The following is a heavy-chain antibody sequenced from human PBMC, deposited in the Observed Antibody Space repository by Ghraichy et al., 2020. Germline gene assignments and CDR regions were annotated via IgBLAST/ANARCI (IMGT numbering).Heavy chain of an antibody. CDR1: GFTFSSYA. CDR3: ARHRAGATRLSNWFDP. CDR2: ISYDGSNK. Sequence: GGSLRLSCAASGFTFSSYAMHWVRQAPGKGLEWVAVISYDGSNKYYADSVKGRFTISRDNSKNTLYLQMNSLRAEDTAVYYCARHRAGATRLSNWFDPWGQGTLVTVSS. V-gene: IGHV3-30-3*01. D-gene: IGHD1-26*01. J-gene: IGHJ5*02.